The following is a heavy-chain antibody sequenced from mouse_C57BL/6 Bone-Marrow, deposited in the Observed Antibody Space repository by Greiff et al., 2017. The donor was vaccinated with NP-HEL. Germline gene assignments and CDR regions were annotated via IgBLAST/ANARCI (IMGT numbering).Heavy chain of an antibody. CDR2: INYDGSST. V-gene: IGHV5-16*01. D-gene: IGHD2-4*01. Sequence: DVQLVESEGGLVQPGSSMKLSCTASGFTFSDYYMAWVRQVPEKSLEWVANINYDGSSTYYLDSLKSRFIISRDNAKNILYLQMSSLKSEDTATCYCAREGGLRRRTYAMDYWGQGTSVTVSS. CDR3: AREGGLRRRTYAMDY. J-gene: IGHJ4*01. CDR1: GFTFSDYY.